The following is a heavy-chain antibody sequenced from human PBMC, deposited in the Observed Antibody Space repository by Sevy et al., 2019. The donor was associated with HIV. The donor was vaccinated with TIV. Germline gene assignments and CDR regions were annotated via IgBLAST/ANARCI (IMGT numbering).Heavy chain of an antibody. V-gene: IGHV4-59*08. CDR2: IYYNGHI. J-gene: IGHJ4*02. Sequence: SETLSLTGTVSGGSITSLYWNWIRQPPGKGLEWIANIYYNGHINYNPPLKSRVTLSLDTSKNQFSLRLSSVTAADTAMYYCAGENAWGRGYSWGQGTLVTVSS. D-gene: IGHD1-26*01. CDR1: GGSITSLY. CDR3: AGENAWGRGYS.